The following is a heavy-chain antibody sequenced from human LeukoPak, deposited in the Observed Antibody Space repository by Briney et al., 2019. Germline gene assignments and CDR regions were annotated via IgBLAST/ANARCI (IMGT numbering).Heavy chain of an antibody. CDR1: GGSISSGGYY. D-gene: IGHD6-13*01. CDR2: IYYSGST. Sequence: SETLSLTCTVSGGSISSGGYYWSWIRQHPGTGLEWIGYIYYSGSTYYNPSLKSRVTISVDTSKNQFSLKLSSVTAADTAVYYCARDGAGYSMGDAFDIWGQGTMVTVSS. J-gene: IGHJ3*02. V-gene: IGHV4-31*03. CDR3: ARDGAGYSMGDAFDI.